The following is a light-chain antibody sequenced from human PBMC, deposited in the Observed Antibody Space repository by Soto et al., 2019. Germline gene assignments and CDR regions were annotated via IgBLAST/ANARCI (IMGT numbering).Light chain of an antibody. V-gene: IGLV2-14*01. CDR2: EVS. CDR3: SSYTSSSLPV. J-gene: IGLJ2*01. Sequence: QSALTQPASVSGSPGQSITISCTGTSSDVGGYNYVSWYQQHPGKAPKLMIYEVSNRPSGVSNRFSGSKSGNTASLTISGIQAEDEDDYYCSSYTSSSLPVFGGGTKVTVL. CDR1: SSDVGGYNY.